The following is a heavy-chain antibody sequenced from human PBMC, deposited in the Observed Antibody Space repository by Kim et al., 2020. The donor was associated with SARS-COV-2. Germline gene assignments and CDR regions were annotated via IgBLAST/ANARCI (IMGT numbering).Heavy chain of an antibody. CDR1: GFTFSSYG. V-gene: IGHV3-48*03. J-gene: IGHJ4*02. CDR2: ITGTGIKT. Sequence: GGSLRLSCATSGFTFSSYGMTWLRQAPGKGLEWVSYITGTGIKTYYADSVRGRFTVSRDNAKTSVFLQMNSLRGEDTAVYFCARDGGWRDDYWGQGTPV. CDR3: ARDGGWRDDY. D-gene: IGHD3-16*01.